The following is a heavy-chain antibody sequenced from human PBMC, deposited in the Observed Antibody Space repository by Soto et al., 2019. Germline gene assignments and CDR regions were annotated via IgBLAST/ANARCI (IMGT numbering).Heavy chain of an antibody. CDR2: ISGSGGST. Sequence: GGPLRLSCAASGFTFSTYAMSWVRQAPGKGLEWVSGISGSGGSTYYADSVKGRFTISRDNSKNTLYLQMNSLRAEDTAVYYCAKDTLSYFDSSGYYYWNYWGQGTLVTVSS. V-gene: IGHV3-23*01. CDR1: GFTFSTYA. J-gene: IGHJ4*02. CDR3: AKDTLSYFDSSGYYYWNY. D-gene: IGHD3-22*01.